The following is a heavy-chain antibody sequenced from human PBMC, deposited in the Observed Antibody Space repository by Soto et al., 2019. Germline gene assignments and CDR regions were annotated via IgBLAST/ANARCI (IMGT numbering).Heavy chain of an antibody. CDR1: GYSFTSLD. J-gene: IGHJ4*02. CDR2: MQPSTGRT. Sequence: QVQLVQSGAEVREPGASVKVSCKASGYSFTSLDINWVRQTAGQGLEWMGWMQPSTGRTGYAQKFQGRVTMTRDTSINTAYMELTPLTPDETAFYCCSRGIRAGVTYRGQGSLVTLSS. D-gene: IGHD3-10*01. CDR3: SRGIRAGVTY. V-gene: IGHV1-8*01.